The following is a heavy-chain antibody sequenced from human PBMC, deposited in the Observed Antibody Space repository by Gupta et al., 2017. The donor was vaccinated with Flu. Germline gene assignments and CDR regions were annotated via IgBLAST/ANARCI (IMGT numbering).Heavy chain of an antibody. CDR2: IIPMFNSA. J-gene: IGHJ6*02. CDR3: ARDRKSALDYYYSGLDV. Sequence: VRQAPGQGLEWLGGIIPMFNSADYAQKFQGRVTITADESTSTAYMELSSLRFEDTAVYYCARDRKSALDYYYSGLDVWGQGTTVTVSS. D-gene: IGHD3-3*02. V-gene: IGHV1-69*01.